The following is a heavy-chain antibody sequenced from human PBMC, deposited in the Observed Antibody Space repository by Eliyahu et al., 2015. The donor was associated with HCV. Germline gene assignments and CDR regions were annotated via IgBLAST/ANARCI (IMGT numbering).Heavy chain of an antibody. CDR1: GYXXTDYY. V-gene: IGHV1-69-2*01. CDR2: VDPEDGET. Sequence: EVQLVQSGAEVKXPGATVKISCKFSGYXXTDYYMXWVQQAPGKGLEWMGLVDPEDGETIYAEKFQGRVTITADTSTDTAYMELSSLRSEDTAVYYCATVTTKYSSSLGYWGQGTLVTVSS. D-gene: IGHD6-13*01. J-gene: IGHJ4*02. CDR3: ATVTTKYSSSLGY.